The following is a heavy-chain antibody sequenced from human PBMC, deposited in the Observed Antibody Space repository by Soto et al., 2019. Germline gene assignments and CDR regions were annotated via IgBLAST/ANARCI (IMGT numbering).Heavy chain of an antibody. CDR2: IIPVFGRP. CDR3: AREGSGYNL. V-gene: IGHV1-69*13. J-gene: IGHJ1*01. Sequence: SVKVSCKASGGSFSSFGISWVRQAPGQGPEWMGGIIPVFGRPNYAQRFRGRLTITADESTNTVYLELIDLRSEDTAVYYCAREGSGYNLWGQGTQVTVSS. CDR1: GGSFSSFG. D-gene: IGHD5-12*01.